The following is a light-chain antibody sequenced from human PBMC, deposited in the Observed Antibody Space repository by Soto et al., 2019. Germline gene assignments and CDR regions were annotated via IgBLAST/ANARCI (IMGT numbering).Light chain of an antibody. V-gene: IGLV1-40*01. J-gene: IGLJ1*01. CDR2: GNS. Sequence: QSVLTQPPSVSGAPGQRVTISCTGSSSNIGAGYDVHWYQQLPGTAPKLLIYGNSNRPSGVPDRFSGSKSGTSASLAITGLQAEDEADYYCCSYAGSYKVFGTGTKLTVL. CDR3: CSYAGSYKV. CDR1: SSNIGAGYD.